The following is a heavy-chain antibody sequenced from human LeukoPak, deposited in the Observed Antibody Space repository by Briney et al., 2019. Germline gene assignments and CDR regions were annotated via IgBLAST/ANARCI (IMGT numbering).Heavy chain of an antibody. D-gene: IGHD2-8*01. Sequence: GGSLRLSCAASGFTFSSYAMTWVRQAPGKGLEWVSTISGGGDSTYYADSVKGRFTISRDNSKNTLYLQMNSLRAEDTAVYYCAHGTVYQLDYWGQGTLVTVSS. CDR2: ISGGGDST. V-gene: IGHV3-23*01. CDR3: AHGTVYQLDY. CDR1: GFTFSSYA. J-gene: IGHJ4*02.